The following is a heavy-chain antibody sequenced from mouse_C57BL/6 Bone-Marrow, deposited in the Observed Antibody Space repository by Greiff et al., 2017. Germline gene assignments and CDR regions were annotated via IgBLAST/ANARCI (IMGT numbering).Heavy chain of an antibody. CDR3: ASLYSNYGGLAY. D-gene: IGHD2-5*01. CDR1: GFSLTSYG. Sequence: QVQLQQSGPGLVQPSQSLSITCTVSGFSLTSYGVHWVRQSPGQGLEWMGVIWSGGSTDYNAAFISRLGISKDNSKSQVFLKMNSLQADDTAIYYCASLYSNYGGLAYWGRGNLVTVSA. CDR2: IWSGGST. J-gene: IGHJ3*01. V-gene: IGHV2-2*01.